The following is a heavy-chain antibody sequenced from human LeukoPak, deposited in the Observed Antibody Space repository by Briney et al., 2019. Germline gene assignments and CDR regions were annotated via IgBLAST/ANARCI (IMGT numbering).Heavy chain of an antibody. CDR2: ISYDGSNK. CDR1: GFTFSSYG. D-gene: IGHD5-24*01. V-gene: IGHV3-30*18. Sequence: GGSLRLSCAASGFTFSSYGMHWVRQAPGKGLEWVAVISYDGSNKYYADSVKGRFTISRDNSKNTLYLQMNSLRAEDTAVYYCAKTPKRWLLTGLDYWGQGTLVTVSS. CDR3: AKTPKRWLLTGLDY. J-gene: IGHJ4*02.